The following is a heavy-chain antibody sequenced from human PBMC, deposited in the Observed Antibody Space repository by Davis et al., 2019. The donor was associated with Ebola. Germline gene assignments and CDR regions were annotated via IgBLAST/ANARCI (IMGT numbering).Heavy chain of an antibody. CDR2: IYYSGST. CDR3: ARQRGAAAGQIDH. Sequence: MPSETLSLTCTVSGGSISSSSYYWGWIRQPPGKGLEWIGSIYYSGSTYYNPSLKSRVTISVDTSKNQFSLKLSSVTAADTAVYYCARQRGAAAGQIDHWGQGTLVTVSS. J-gene: IGHJ4*02. CDR1: GGSISSSSYY. V-gene: IGHV4-39*01. D-gene: IGHD6-13*01.